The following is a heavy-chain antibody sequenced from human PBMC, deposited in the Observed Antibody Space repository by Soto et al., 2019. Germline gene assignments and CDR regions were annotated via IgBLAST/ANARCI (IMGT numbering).Heavy chain of an antibody. D-gene: IGHD2-2*01. J-gene: IGHJ4*02. CDR3: ARMGGRCISTSCYVDY. CDR1: GFSLSTSGMC. V-gene: IGHV2-70*11. Sequence: SGPTLVNPTQTLTLTCTFSGFSLSTSGMCVSWIRQPPGKALEWLARIDWDDDKYYSTSLKTRLTISKDTSKNQVVLTMTNMEPVDTATYYCARMGGRCISTSCYVDYWGQGTLVTVSS. CDR2: IDWDDDK.